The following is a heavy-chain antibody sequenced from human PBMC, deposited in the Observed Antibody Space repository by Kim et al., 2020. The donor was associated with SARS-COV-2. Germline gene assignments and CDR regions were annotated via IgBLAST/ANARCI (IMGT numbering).Heavy chain of an antibody. CDR3: ARRPVRGGRRGYYYYGMDV. CDR1: GGSFSGYY. D-gene: IGHD3-10*01. J-gene: IGHJ6*02. V-gene: IGHV4-34*01. Sequence: SETLSLTCAVYGGSFSGYYWSWIRQPPGKGLEWIGEINHSGSTNYNPSLKSRVTISVDTSKNQFSLKLSSVTAADTAVYYCARRPVRGGRRGYYYYGMDVWGQGTTVTVSS. CDR2: INHSGST.